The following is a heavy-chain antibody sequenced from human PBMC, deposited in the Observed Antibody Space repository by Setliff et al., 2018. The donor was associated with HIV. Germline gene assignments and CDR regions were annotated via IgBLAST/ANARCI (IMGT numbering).Heavy chain of an antibody. CDR1: GPPLPVAGVG. Sequence: GSGPTLVNPTQSLTLTCTFSGPPLPVAGVGVGWIRQPPGKALEWLALFYADDEKYYSPSLKRRLTVTADTSRTQFVLTMSDMDRVDTATYYCVYSPSTYSSWFDPWGQGILVTVSS. CDR3: VYSPSTYSSWFDP. CDR2: FYADDEK. D-gene: IGHD2-2*01. J-gene: IGHJ5*02. V-gene: IGHV2-5*02.